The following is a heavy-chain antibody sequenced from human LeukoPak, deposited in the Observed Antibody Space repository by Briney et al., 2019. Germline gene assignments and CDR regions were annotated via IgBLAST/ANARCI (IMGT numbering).Heavy chain of an antibody. CDR2: ISGSAIST. D-gene: IGHD3-3*01. CDR1: GFTFGSYA. Sequence: GGSLRLSCAASGFTFGSYAMSWVRQAPGKGLEWVSTISGSAISTYYADSVKGRFTISRDNSKNTLYLQMNSLRPEDTAVYYCAKDRVAIFGVVTTHWFDPWGQGTLVTVSS. V-gene: IGHV3-23*01. J-gene: IGHJ5*02. CDR3: AKDRVAIFGVVTTHWFDP.